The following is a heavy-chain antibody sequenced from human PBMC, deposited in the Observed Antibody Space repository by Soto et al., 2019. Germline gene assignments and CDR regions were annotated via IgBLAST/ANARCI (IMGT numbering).Heavy chain of an antibody. Sequence: SETLSLTCTVSGGFISSYYWSWIRQSPGKGLELIGYIHHTGSTNYNPSLKSRVTMSLDTSRNQFSLKLYSVTTADTAVYYCARSIDSSGFSFSNCWGQGNLVTVSS. CDR3: ARSIDSSGFSFSNC. V-gene: IGHV4-59*01. J-gene: IGHJ4*02. D-gene: IGHD3-22*01. CDR2: IHHTGST. CDR1: GGFISSYY.